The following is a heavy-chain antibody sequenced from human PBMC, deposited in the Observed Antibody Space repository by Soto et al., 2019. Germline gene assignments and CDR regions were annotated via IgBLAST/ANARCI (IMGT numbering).Heavy chain of an antibody. CDR3: ARDQSDLGQYFQH. CDR2: IYHSGRT. Sequence: LQLQNSGQGLVKPSQTFSLTSVVSVGSISSGGYSWSWFRHPPGKGLEWIGYIYHSGRTYYNPSLKSRVTISVDRSKNQFSLKLSSVTAADTAVYYCARDQSDLGQYFQHWGQGTLVTVSS. CDR1: VGSISSGGYS. J-gene: IGHJ1*01. V-gene: IGHV4-30-2*01.